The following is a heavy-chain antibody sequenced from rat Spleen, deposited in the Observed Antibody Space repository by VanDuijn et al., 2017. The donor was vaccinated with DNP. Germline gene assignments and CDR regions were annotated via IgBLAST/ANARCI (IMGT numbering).Heavy chain of an antibody. CDR3: VRWYNSGYYFDY. Sequence: EVQLVESGGGLVQPGRSLKLSCAASGFILSDYYMAWVRQAPTKGLEWVAYIGYDGGTTYHGDSGKGRFTIFRDNAKSTLYLQMNSLRSEDMATYYCVRWYNSGYYFDYWGQGVMVTVSS. V-gene: IGHV5-22*01. D-gene: IGHD4-3*01. CDR2: IGYDGGTT. CDR1: GFILSDYY. J-gene: IGHJ2*01.